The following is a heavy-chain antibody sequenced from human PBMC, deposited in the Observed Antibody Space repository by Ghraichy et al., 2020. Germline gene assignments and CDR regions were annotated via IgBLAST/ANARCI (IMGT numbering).Heavy chain of an antibody. V-gene: IGHV3-23*01. J-gene: IGHJ4*02. CDR1: GLSFSSCV. D-gene: IGHD6-19*01. CDR2: ITGSGDTT. CDR3: AKGWSSGWAPFDY. Sequence: GGSLRLSCAASGLSFSSCVMSWVRQAPGKGLEWVSTITGSGDTTYYADSLRGRFTISRDNSKNTLYLQMNSLRAEDTATYYCAKGWSSGWAPFDYWGQGTLVTVSS.